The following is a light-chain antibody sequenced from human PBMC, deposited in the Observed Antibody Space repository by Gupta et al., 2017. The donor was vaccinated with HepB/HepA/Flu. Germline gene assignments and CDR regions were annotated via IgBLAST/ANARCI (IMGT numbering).Light chain of an antibody. Sequence: QFVLTQSPSVSAAPGQKVTISCSGSSSSFGNSYVSWYQQIPGTAPKLLIYDNNLRPSGIPDRFSASKSDTSATLDITGLQTGDEADYYCGTDDGSLALYVFGPGTRVTVL. CDR2: DNN. CDR3: GTDDGSLALYV. CDR1: SSSFGNSY. V-gene: IGLV1-51*01. J-gene: IGLJ1*01.